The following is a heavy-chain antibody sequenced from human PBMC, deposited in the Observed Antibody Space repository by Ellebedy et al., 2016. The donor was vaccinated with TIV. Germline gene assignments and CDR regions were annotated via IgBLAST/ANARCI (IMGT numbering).Heavy chain of an antibody. CDR2: ISGSGGST. D-gene: IGHD6-6*01. CDR3: AKDWEFQLVWQYFDY. J-gene: IGHJ4*02. CDR1: GFTFSSYA. Sequence: GESLKISXAASGFTFSSYAMSWVRQAPGKGLEWVSAISGSGGSTYYADSVKGRFTISRDNSKNTLYLQMNSLRAEDTAVYYCAKDWEFQLVWQYFDYWGQGTLVTVSS. V-gene: IGHV3-23*01.